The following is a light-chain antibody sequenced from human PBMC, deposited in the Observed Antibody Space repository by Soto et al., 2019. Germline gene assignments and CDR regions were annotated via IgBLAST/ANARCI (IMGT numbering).Light chain of an antibody. CDR1: QAISNY. V-gene: IGKV1-27*01. CDR2: AAS. CDR3: QKSNSAFFT. J-gene: IGKJ3*01. Sequence: DIQMTQSPTSLSASVGDRVTITCRASQAISNYLAWYQQKPGKVPQLLIYAASTLQSGVPSRFSGSGSGTDFTLTISSLQPEDVATYYCQKSNSAFFTLGPGTKVDIK.